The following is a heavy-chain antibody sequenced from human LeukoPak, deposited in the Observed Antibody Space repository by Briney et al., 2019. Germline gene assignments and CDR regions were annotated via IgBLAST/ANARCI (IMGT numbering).Heavy chain of an antibody. CDR2: IYYSGST. V-gene: IGHV4-59*01. J-gene: IGHJ4*02. CDR3: ARVRRYGSGSYPVDY. Sequence: SETLSLTCSVSGGSISSYYWSWIRQPPGKGLEWIGYIYYSGSTNYNPSLKSRVTISVDTSKNQFSLKLSSVTAADTAVYYCARVRRYGSGSYPVDYWGQGTLVTVSS. D-gene: IGHD3-10*01. CDR1: GGSISSYY.